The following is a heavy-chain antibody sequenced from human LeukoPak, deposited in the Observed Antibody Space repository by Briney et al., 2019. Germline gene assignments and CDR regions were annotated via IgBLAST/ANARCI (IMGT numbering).Heavy chain of an antibody. CDR1: GFTLIRHE. CDR3: ARDAACTTSSCYKQIDS. CDR2: IRRSGSNT. V-gene: IGHV3-48*03. J-gene: IGHJ4*02. D-gene: IGHD2-2*02. Sequence: GSLRLSCAASGFTLIRHEMNWVRQAPGKGLECVSFIRRSGSNTDYADSVKGRFTISRDDAKNSLFLQLNSLRADDTAVYYCARDAACTTSSCYKQIDSWGQGTLVTVSS.